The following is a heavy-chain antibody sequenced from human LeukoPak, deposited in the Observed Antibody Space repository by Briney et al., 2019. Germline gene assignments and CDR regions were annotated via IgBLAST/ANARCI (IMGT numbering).Heavy chain of an antibody. CDR3: ARCEYSSSSAFDI. V-gene: IGHV4-4*07. CDR2: IYTSGST. Sequence: SETLSLTCTVSGGSISSYYWSWIRQPAGKGLEWIGRIYTSGSTNYNPSLKSRVTISVDTSKNQFSLNLTSVTAADTALYYCARCEYSSSSAFDIWGQGAMVTVSS. J-gene: IGHJ3*02. D-gene: IGHD6-6*01. CDR1: GGSISSYY.